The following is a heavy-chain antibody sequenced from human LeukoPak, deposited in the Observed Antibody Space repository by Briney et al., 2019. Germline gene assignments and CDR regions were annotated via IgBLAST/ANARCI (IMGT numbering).Heavy chain of an antibody. CDR1: DDTFSTSA. V-gene: IGHV1-69*06. D-gene: IGHD6-13*01. J-gene: IGHJ4*02. Sequence: SVKVSCKTSDDTFSTSAISWVRQAPGQGLEWMGRIIPMLGTASNAEKFYGRVTITADKSTSTTYLELNSLRSDDTAVYYCARTGRDTSSSNPFGLWGQGTRVTVSS. CDR2: IIPMLGTA. CDR3: ARTGRDTSSSNPFGL.